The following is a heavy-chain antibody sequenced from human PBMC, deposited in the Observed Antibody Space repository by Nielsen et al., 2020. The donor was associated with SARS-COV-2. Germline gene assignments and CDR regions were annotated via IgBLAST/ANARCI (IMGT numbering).Heavy chain of an antibody. D-gene: IGHD4-23*01. Sequence: GGSLRLSCAASGFTFSSYAMSWVRQAPGKGLEWVSSISSSSSYIYYADSVKGRFTISRDNAKNSLYLQMNSLRAEDTAVYYCARDFAATVVPTEYFDLWGRGTLVTVSS. V-gene: IGHV3-21*01. CDR3: ARDFAATVVPTEYFDL. CDR1: GFTFSSYA. CDR2: ISSSSSYI. J-gene: IGHJ2*01.